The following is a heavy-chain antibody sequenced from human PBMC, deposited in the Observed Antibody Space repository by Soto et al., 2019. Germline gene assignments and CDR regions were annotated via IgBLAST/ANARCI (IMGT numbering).Heavy chain of an antibody. J-gene: IGHJ6*02. CDR2: ISGYNGNT. CDR3: AREGPAPYYYYGMDV. Sequence: QVQLVQSRGEVKKPGASVKVSCKTSGYSFTTYGISWVRQAPGQGLEWMGWISGYNGNTNYAQNLQGRVTMTTDTSTSTAYMELGSLRSDDTAVYYGAREGPAPYYYYGMDVWGQGSTVTVSS. CDR1: GYSFTTYG. V-gene: IGHV1-18*01.